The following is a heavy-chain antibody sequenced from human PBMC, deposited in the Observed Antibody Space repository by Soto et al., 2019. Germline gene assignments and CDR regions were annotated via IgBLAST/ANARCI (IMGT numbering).Heavy chain of an antibody. CDR1: GGSISSYY. CDR3: ARDVSKYSSSSVDYYYGMDV. V-gene: IGHV4-59*01. CDR2: IYYSGST. D-gene: IGHD6-6*01. J-gene: IGHJ6*02. Sequence: SETLSLTCTVSGGSISSYYWSWIRQPRGKGLEWIGYIYYSGSTNYNPSLKSRVTISVDTSKNQFSLKLSSVTAADTAVYYCARDVSKYSSSSVDYYYGMDVWGQGTTVTVSS.